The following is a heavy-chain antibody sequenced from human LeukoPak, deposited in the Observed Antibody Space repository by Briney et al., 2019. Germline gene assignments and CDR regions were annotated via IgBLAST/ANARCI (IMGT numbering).Heavy chain of an antibody. CDR1: GFTFSTYW. Sequence: PGGSPRLSCAASGFTFSTYWMSWVRRAPGKGLEWVANIKEDGSEKYYVDSVKGRFTISRDNAKNSLYLQMNSLRAEGTAVYYCARNYFDYWGQETLVTVSS. CDR3: ARNYFDY. J-gene: IGHJ4*02. V-gene: IGHV3-7*03. CDR2: IKEDGSEK.